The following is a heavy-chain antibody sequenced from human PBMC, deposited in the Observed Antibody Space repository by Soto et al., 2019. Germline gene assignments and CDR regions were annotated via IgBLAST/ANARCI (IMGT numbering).Heavy chain of an antibody. V-gene: IGHV3-11*05. D-gene: IGHD2-2*01. CDR2: ISSSSSYT. CDR3: GRDVVVASNGNDYYYYGMDV. J-gene: IGHJ6*02. CDR1: GFTFSDYY. Sequence: GGSLRLSCAASGFTFSDYYMSWIRQAPGKGLEWVSYISSSSSYTNYADSVKGRFTISRDNAKNSLYLKMNSLRAEDTAVYYCGRDVVVASNGNDYYYYGMDVWGQGTTVTVSS.